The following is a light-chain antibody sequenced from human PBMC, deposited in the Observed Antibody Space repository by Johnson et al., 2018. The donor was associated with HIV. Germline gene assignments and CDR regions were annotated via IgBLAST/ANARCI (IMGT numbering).Light chain of an antibody. Sequence: QSVLTQPPSVSAAPGQKVTISCSGSSSNLGNNYVSWYQQAPGTAPKLLIYDNNRRPSGIPDRFSGSKSRTSATLGITGLQPGEDAAYYGGTWDCSLSASRVFGTGTKVTVL. CDR2: DNN. CDR3: GTWDCSLSASRV. V-gene: IGLV1-51*01. J-gene: IGLJ1*01. CDR1: SSNLGNNY.